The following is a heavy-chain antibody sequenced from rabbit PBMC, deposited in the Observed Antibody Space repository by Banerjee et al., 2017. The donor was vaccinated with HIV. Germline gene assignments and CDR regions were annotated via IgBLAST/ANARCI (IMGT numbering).Heavy chain of an antibody. CDR3: VRDTYWDSSAWGWNHFNL. D-gene: IGHD4-1*01. Sequence: QERLVESRGGLVQPGESLTLSCKASGFTISSGYWIDWVRQAPGKGLEWIGTIHAGDGGTYYASWVNGRFTISSDNAQNAVSLQMNSLTAADTATYFCVRDTYWDSSAWGWNHFNLWGQGTLVTVS. CDR1: GFTISSGYW. V-gene: IGHV1S45*01. CDR2: IHAGDGGT. J-gene: IGHJ4*01.